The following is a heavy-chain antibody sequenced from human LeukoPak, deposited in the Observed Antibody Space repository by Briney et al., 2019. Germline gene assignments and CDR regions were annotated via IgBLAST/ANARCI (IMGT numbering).Heavy chain of an antibody. D-gene: IGHD3-16*02. V-gene: IGHV1-18*01. CDR1: GYTFTSYG. Sequence: ASVKVSCKASGYTFTSYGISWVRQAPGQGLEWMGWIGAYNGNTNYAQKLQGRVTMTTDTSTSTAYMELRSLRSDDTAVYYCARDTVWGSYRYEYFQHWGQGTLVTVSS. CDR3: ARDTVWGSYRYEYFQH. J-gene: IGHJ1*01. CDR2: IGAYNGNT.